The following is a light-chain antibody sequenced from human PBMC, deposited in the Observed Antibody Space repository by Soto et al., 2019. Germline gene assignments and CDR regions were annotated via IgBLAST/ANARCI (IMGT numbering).Light chain of an antibody. V-gene: IGKV3-20*01. Sequence: EIVLTQSPGTLSLSPGQRATLFCRASQSVSRNRLAWYQQKPGQAPRLLIYDATSRATGIPDRFSGSGSGTALTLTISRLEPEDFEAYYCHEYHSTPRTFGQGTKVEI. J-gene: IGKJ1*01. CDR3: HEYHSTPRT. CDR1: QSVSRNR. CDR2: DAT.